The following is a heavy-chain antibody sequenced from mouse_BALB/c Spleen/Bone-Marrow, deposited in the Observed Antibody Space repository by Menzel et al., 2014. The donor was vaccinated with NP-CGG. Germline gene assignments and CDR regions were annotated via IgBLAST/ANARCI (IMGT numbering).Heavy chain of an antibody. CDR3: ARIYYGNYY. CDR2: INPGSGGT. J-gene: IGHJ2*01. D-gene: IGHD2-1*01. Sequence: QVQLQQSGAELVRPGTSVKVSCKASGYAFTNYLIEWVKQRPGQGLEWNGVINPGSGGTNYNEKFKGKATLTADKSSSTAYMQLSSLTSDDSAVYFCARIYYGNYYWGQGTTLTVSS. V-gene: IGHV1-54*01. CDR1: GYAFTNYL.